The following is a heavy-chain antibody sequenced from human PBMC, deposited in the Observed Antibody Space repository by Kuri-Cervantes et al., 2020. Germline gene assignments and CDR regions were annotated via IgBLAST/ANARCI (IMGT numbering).Heavy chain of an antibody. V-gene: IGHV4-38-2*02. J-gene: IGHJ4*02. CDR1: GDSIRNDHY. CDR2: THLGGGAT. CDR3: ARQSMPYGDLLDFDY. D-gene: IGHD4-17*01. Sequence: SETLSLTCTVSGDSIRNDHYWGWIRQSPGRGLEWIGSTHLGGGATFFNPSLESRVTISVHTSKSQFSLKLTSVTAADTAVYYCARQSMPYGDLLDFDYWGQGTLVTVSS.